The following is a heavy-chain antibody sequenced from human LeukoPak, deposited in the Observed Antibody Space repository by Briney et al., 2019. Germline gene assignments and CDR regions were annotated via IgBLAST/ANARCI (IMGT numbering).Heavy chain of an antibody. J-gene: IGHJ4*02. D-gene: IGHD6-25*01. Sequence: GGSLRLSCAASGFTISSYVMFWVCQAPGKGLEWVAAISSDGNNKYYADSVKGRFTISRDDSKNTLDLQMNSLRGGDTAVYYCARENQRSSGSAGFFDYWGQGALVTVSS. CDR2: ISSDGNNK. CDR3: ARENQRSSGSAGFFDY. V-gene: IGHV3-30*04. CDR1: GFTISSYV.